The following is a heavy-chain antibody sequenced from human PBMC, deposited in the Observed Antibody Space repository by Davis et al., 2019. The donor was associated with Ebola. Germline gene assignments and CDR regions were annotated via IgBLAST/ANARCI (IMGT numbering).Heavy chain of an antibody. D-gene: IGHD3-10*01. V-gene: IGHV4-39*01. CDR3: ARLLWFRELLGNWFDP. CDR2: IYYSGST. J-gene: IGHJ5*02. CDR1: GGSISSSSYY. Sequence: MPSETLSLTCTVSGGSISSSSYYWGWIRQPPGKGLEWIGSIYYSGSTYYNPSLKSRVTISVDTSKNQFSLKLSSVTAADTAVYYCARLLWFRELLGNWFDPWGQGTLVTVSS.